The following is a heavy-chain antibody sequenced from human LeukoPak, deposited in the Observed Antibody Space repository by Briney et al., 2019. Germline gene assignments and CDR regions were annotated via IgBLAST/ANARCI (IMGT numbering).Heavy chain of an antibody. CDR2: INLNSGGT. J-gene: IGHJ6*03. D-gene: IGHD3-10*01. V-gene: IGHV1-2*02. Sequence: VXVSXKASGYTFXDXXMLWVRQAPGQXLEXXXWINLNSGGTDYAQKFQGRVTMTRDTSTSTAYMELSRLRSDDTAVYHCARGHGSYYYYMDVWGKGTTVTVSS. CDR3: ARGHGSYYYYMDV. CDR1: GYTFXDXX.